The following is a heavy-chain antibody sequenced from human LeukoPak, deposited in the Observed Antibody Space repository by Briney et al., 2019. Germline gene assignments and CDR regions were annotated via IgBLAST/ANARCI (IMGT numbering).Heavy chain of an antibody. Sequence: GGSLRLSCAASGFKFADYSMNWVRQPPEKGLEWVSLINWDGTLTYYRDSVKGRFTISRDNRKNSLYLQMNSLRAEDTALYYCAEELYRGQQQLGDWGQGTLVTVSS. D-gene: IGHD6-13*01. CDR1: GFKFADYS. J-gene: IGHJ4*02. V-gene: IGHV3-43*01. CDR3: AEELYRGQQQLGD. CDR2: INWDGTLT.